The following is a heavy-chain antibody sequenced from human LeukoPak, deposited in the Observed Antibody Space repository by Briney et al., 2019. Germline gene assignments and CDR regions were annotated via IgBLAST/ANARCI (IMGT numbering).Heavy chain of an antibody. Sequence: PGGSLRLSCAASGFTFSSYSMNWVRQAPGKGLEWVSYISSSSSTIYYADSVKGRFTISRDNAKNSLYLQMNSLRAEDTAVYYCALITMVRGVRLDDAFDIWGQGTMVTVSS. CDR2: ISSSSSTI. J-gene: IGHJ3*02. CDR1: GFTFSSYS. CDR3: ALITMVRGVRLDDAFDI. V-gene: IGHV3-48*04. D-gene: IGHD3-10*01.